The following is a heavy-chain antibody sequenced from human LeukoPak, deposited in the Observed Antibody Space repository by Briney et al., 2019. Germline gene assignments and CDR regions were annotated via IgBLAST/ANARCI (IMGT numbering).Heavy chain of an antibody. J-gene: IGHJ4*02. V-gene: IGHV3-11*06. D-gene: IGHD6-19*01. CDR3: ARGAPGYSSGWYAY. CDR1: GFTFSDYY. Sequence: PGGTPRLSCAASGFTFSDYYMSWVRHAPGQGLEWGSYISSSSTYTTYADSVKGRFTNSRDNAKNSLYLQMNSLRAEDTAVYYCARGAPGYSSGWYAYWGQGTLLTVSS. CDR2: ISSSSTYT.